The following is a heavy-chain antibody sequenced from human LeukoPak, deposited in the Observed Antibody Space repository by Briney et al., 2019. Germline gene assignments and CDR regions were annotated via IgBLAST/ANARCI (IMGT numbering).Heavy chain of an antibody. D-gene: IGHD3-3*01. J-gene: IGHJ6*02. CDR2: ISAYNGNT. V-gene: IGHV1-18*01. CDR3: ARAESITIFGVVPYYYYYGMDV. CDR1: GYTFTIYG. Sequence: ASVKVSCKASGYTFTIYGISWVRQAPGQGLEWMGWISAYNGNTNYAQKLQGRVTMTTDTSTSTAYMELRSLRSDDTAVYYCARAESITIFGVVPYYYYYGMDVWGQGTTVTVSS.